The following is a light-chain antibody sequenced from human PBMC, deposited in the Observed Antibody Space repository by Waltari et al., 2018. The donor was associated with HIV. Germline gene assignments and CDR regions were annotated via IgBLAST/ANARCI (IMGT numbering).Light chain of an antibody. J-gene: IGKJ2*01. CDR1: HSVLYRSDYKNY. CDR2: CGA. V-gene: IGKV4-1*01. CDR3: QQYYSTPHT. Sequence: DIVMTQSPDSLAVSLVERATIDCKSSHSVLYRSDYKNYLCRYHHKPGQSPKLLMYCGATRESGVPDRFSGSGSGTDFTLTISSLQAEDVAVYYCQQYYSTPHTFGQGTKLEIK.